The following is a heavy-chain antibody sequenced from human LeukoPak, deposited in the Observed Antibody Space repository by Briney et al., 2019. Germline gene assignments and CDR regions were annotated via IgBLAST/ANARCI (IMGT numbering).Heavy chain of an antibody. Sequence: SETLSLTCTVSGGSISSGGYYWSWIRQPPGKGLEWIGELNHSGSTNYNPSLKSRVTISVDTSKNQFSLKLSSVTAADTAVYYCARDRYYDILTGLGRRHHDAFDIWGQGTMVTVSS. CDR2: LNHSGST. J-gene: IGHJ3*02. CDR1: GGSISSGGYY. V-gene: IGHV4-39*07. D-gene: IGHD3-9*01. CDR3: ARDRYYDILTGLGRRHHDAFDI.